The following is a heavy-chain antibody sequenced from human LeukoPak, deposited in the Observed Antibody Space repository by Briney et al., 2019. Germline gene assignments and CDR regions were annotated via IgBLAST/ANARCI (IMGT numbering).Heavy chain of an antibody. V-gene: IGHV5-51*01. CDR3: VTVAELETVKGGCQIYLYYVDV. CDR2: IYPGDSDA. D-gene: IGHD1-1*01. CDR1: GFYFSTFC. Sequence: GESLKISCKGSGFYFSTFCIGWVRQMPGKGLEWMGFIYPGDSDARYTPSFQGQVTFSADTSTSSASLQWSSLQASDSAIYYCVTVAELETVKGGCQIYLYYVDVWGKGTAVTVSS. J-gene: IGHJ6*03.